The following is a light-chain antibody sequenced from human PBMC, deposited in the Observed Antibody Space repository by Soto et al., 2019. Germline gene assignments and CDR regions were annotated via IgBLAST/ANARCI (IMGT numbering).Light chain of an antibody. CDR3: SSYAGSNNYV. CDR1: SSDVGGYNY. J-gene: IGLJ1*01. Sequence: QSALAQPPSASGSPGQSVAISCTGTSSDVGGYNYVSWYQQHPGKAPKLMIYEDNKRPSGVPDRFSGSKSGNTASLTVSGLQAEDESDYYCSSYAGSNNYVFGTGTKVTVL. V-gene: IGLV2-8*01. CDR2: EDN.